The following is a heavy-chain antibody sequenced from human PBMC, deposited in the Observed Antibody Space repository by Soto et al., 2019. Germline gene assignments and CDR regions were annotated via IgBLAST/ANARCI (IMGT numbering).Heavy chain of an antibody. CDR1: GYTFTSYD. V-gene: IGHV1-8*01. CDR2: MNPNSGNT. Sequence: ASVKVSCKASGYTFTSYDINWVRQATGQGLEWMGWMNPNSGNTGYAQKFQGRVTMTRNTSISTAYMELSSLRSEDTAVYYCARGRGRFLWLRGDYFDYWGQGTLVTVSS. J-gene: IGHJ4*02. CDR3: ARGRGRFLWLRGDYFDY. D-gene: IGHD3-3*01.